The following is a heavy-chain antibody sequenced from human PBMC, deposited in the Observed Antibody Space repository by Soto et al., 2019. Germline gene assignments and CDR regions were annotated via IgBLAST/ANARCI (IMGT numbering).Heavy chain of an antibody. V-gene: IGHV3-73*02. CDR2: IRSKVNSYAT. CDR3: ISGGYDESYSFDH. J-gene: IGHJ4*02. D-gene: IGHD5-12*01. CDR1: GFTFSGSA. Sequence: EVQLVESGGGLVQPGGSLKLSCAASGFTFSGSAMHWVRQTSGKGLEWVGRIRSKVNSYATAYAASVKGRFAISRDDSTNTAYLQMNSLKTEDTAIYYCISGGYDESYSFDHWGQGTLVTVSS.